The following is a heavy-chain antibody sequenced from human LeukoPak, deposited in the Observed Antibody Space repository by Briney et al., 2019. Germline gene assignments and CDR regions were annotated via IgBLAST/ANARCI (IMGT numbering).Heavy chain of an antibody. CDR3: ASGSMRYFDY. V-gene: IGHV3-21*01. Sequence: GGSLRLSCAASGFTFSSYSMNWVRQAPGKGLEWVSASSSSSNIYYADSVKGRFTISRDNAKNSLFLQMNSLRAEDTAVYYCASGSMRYFDYWGQGTLVTVSS. CDR1: GFTFSSYS. CDR2: SSSSSNI. J-gene: IGHJ4*02. D-gene: IGHD1-26*01.